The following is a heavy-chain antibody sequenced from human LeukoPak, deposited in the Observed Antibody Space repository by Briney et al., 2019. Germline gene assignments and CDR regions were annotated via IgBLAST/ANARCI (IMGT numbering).Heavy chain of an antibody. CDR3: ASPGGRGY. D-gene: IGHD3-10*01. Sequence: PRGSLRLSCAAPGFTFSSYSMNWVRQAPGKGLEWVSSISSSSSYIYYADSVKGRFTISRDNAKNSLYLQMNSLRAEDTAVYYCASPGGRGYWGQGTLVTVSS. CDR1: GFTFSSYS. CDR2: ISSSSSYI. J-gene: IGHJ4*02. V-gene: IGHV3-21*01.